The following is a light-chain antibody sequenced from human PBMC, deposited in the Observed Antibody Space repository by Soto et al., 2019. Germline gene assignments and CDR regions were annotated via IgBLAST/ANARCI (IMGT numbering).Light chain of an antibody. CDR3: CSYARSSTWV. CDR1: SSDVGAYNV. J-gene: IGLJ3*02. V-gene: IGLV2-23*01. CDR2: EGS. Sequence: QSALTQPASASGSPGQSITISCTGTSSDVGAYNVVSWYQQHPGKAPKVMIYEGSKRPSGVSNRFSGSKSGNTASLTISGLQAEDEADYYCCSYARSSTWVFGGGTKVTVL.